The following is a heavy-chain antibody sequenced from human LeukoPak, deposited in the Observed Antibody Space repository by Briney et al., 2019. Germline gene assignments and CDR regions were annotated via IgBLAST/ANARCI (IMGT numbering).Heavy chain of an antibody. Sequence: SVKVSCKASGFTFTSSAVQWVRQARGQRLEWIGWIVVGSGNTNYAQKFQERVTITRDMSTSTAYMELSSLRSEDTAVYYCAAVGGSGSYPYYYGMVVWGQGTTVTVSS. D-gene: IGHD3-10*01. CDR3: AAVGGSGSYPYYYGMVV. CDR1: GFTFTSSA. V-gene: IGHV1-58*01. J-gene: IGHJ6*02. CDR2: IVVGSGNT.